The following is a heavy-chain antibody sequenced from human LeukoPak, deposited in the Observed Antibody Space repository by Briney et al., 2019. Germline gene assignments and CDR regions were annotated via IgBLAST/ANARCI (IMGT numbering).Heavy chain of an antibody. V-gene: IGHV1-69*04. D-gene: IGHD3-22*01. CDR1: GGTFSSYA. CDR3: ARDEPSSPNTYYYDSSSSLDAFDI. Sequence: SVKVSCKAPGGTFSSYAISWVRQAPGQGLEWMGRIIPILGIANYAQKFQGRVTITADKSTSTAYMELSSLRSEDTAVYYCARDEPSSPNTYYYDSSSSLDAFDIWGQGTMVTVSS. CDR2: IIPILGIA. J-gene: IGHJ3*02.